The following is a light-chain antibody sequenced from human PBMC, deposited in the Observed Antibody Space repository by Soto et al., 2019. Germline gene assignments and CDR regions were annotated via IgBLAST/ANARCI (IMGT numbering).Light chain of an antibody. CDR2: AAF. Sequence: DIQMTQSPSSVSASLGDRVTITCRASQAISNWLVWYQQEPGKAPKLLVYAAFRLQSGVPSRFSGSGSGTDFNLTISSLQPEDSAAYYCQQANSLPYTFGRGTKLEI. V-gene: IGKV1-12*01. CDR1: QAISNW. J-gene: IGKJ2*01. CDR3: QQANSLPYT.